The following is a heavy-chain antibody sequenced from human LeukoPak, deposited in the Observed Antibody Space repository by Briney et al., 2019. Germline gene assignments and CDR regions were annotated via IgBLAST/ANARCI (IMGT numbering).Heavy chain of an antibody. CDR3: AREPSSIAAAGTAFDY. D-gene: IGHD6-13*01. CDR1: GYTFTSYY. V-gene: IGHV1-46*03. Sequence: ASEKVSCKASGYTFTSYYMHWVRQAPGQGLEWMGIINPSGGSTSYAQKFQGRVTMTRDTSTSTVYMELSSLRSEDTAVYYCAREPSSIAAAGTAFDYWGQGTLVTVSS. J-gene: IGHJ4*02. CDR2: INPSGGST.